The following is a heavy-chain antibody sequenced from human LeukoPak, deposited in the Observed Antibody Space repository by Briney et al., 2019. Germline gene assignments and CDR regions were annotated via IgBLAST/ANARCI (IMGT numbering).Heavy chain of an antibody. CDR3: AKDGVVIDFDAFDI. CDR2: IRYDGSNK. V-gene: IGHV3-30*02. CDR1: GFTFSSYG. D-gene: IGHD3-3*01. Sequence: GGSLRLSCAASGFTFSSYGMHWVRQAPGKGLEGVAFIRYDGSNKYYADSVKGRFTISRDNSKNTLYLQMNSLRAEDTAVYYCAKDGVVIDFDAFDIWGQGTMVTVSS. J-gene: IGHJ3*02.